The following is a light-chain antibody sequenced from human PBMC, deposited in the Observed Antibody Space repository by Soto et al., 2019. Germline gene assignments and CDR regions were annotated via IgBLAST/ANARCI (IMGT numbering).Light chain of an antibody. V-gene: IGKV3-15*01. CDR2: GAS. CDR1: QTVMRN. Sequence: EIVMTQSPATLSVSPGERATLSCRASQTVMRNLAWYQQKPGQPPRLHMYGASTRATGIPARFSASGSGTEFTLTISSLQSEDYGVYFCQQYGSSPPTFGPGTKVDIK. J-gene: IGKJ3*01. CDR3: QQYGSSPPT.